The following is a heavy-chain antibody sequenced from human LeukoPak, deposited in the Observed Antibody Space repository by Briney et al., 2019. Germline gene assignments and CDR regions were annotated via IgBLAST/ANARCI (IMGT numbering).Heavy chain of an antibody. CDR3: AREGCRRDTSCYRGAFDI. CDR1: GFTVSSKY. V-gene: IGHV3-53*01. CDR2: IYSGGST. Sequence: GGTLRLSCAASGFTVSSKYMSWVRQAPGKGLEWVSVIYSGGSTYYADYVKGRFTISRDNSKNTLYLQMNSLRAEDTAVYYCAREGCRRDTSCYRGAFDIWGQGTMVTVSS. D-gene: IGHD2-2*01. J-gene: IGHJ3*02.